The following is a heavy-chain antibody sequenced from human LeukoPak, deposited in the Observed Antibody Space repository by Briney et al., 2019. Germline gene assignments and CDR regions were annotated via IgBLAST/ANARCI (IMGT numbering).Heavy chain of an antibody. Sequence: PSETLSLTCTVSSGSITSYYWNWIRQPAGKGLEWIGRIYSSGSTDYNPSLKSRVTMSVATSKNQFSLNLSSVTAADSAVYYCARARGRLLLVDYWGQGTLVTVSS. J-gene: IGHJ4*02. D-gene: IGHD2-15*01. CDR1: SGSITSYY. CDR2: IYSSGST. V-gene: IGHV4-4*07. CDR3: ARARGRLLLVDY.